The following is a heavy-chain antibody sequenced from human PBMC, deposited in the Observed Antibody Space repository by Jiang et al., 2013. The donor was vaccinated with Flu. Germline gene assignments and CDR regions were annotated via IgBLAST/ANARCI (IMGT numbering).Heavy chain of an antibody. CDR3: ARDRYNYDTSGYSDFDF. CDR1: GYTFTTYG. Sequence: VKVSCKASGYTFTTYGVSWVRQAPGQGLEWMGWISGDDGNTHYAQRLQGRVTMTTDTSTKTAYMELRSLTPDDTAVYYCARDRYNYDTSGYSDFDFWGQGTLVTVSS. V-gene: IGHV1-18*01. CDR2: ISGDDGNT. J-gene: IGHJ4*02. D-gene: IGHD3-22*01.